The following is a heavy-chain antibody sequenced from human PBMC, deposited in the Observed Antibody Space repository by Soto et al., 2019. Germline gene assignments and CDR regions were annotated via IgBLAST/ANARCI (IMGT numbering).Heavy chain of an antibody. CDR3: ARLGYCSSTSCYVQPEVVRRDYYYYYGMDV. V-gene: IGHV4-39*01. CDR1: GGSISSSSYY. Sequence: SETMSLTCTVSGGSISSSSYYWGWIRQPPGKGLEWIGSIYYSGSTYYNPSLKSRVTISVDTSKNQFSLKLSSVTAADTAVYYCARLGYCSSTSCYVQPEVVRRDYYYYYGMDVWGQGTTVTVSS. D-gene: IGHD2-2*01. CDR2: IYYSGST. J-gene: IGHJ6*02.